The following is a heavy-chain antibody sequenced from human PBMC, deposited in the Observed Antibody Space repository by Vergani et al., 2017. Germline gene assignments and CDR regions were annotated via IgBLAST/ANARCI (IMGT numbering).Heavy chain of an antibody. CDR3: AKGNIVATIPVYYVDY. D-gene: IGHD5-12*01. J-gene: IGHJ4*02. Sequence: EVQLLESGGGLVQPGGSLRLSCSASGFTFSSYAMSWVRQAPGKGLEWVSAISGSGGSTYYADSVKGRFTISRDNSKNTLYLQMNRLRAEDTAVYYCAKGNIVATIPVYYVDYWGQGTLVTVSS. CDR2: ISGSGGST. V-gene: IGHV3-23*01. CDR1: GFTFSSYA.